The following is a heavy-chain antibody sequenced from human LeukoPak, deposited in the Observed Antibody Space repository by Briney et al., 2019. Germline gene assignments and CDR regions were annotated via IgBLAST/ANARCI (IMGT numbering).Heavy chain of an antibody. J-gene: IGHJ5*02. CDR3: ARGGVAAAGTLDNWFDP. CDR1: GGSFSGYY. Sequence: SETLSLTCAVYGGSFSGYYWSWIRQPPGKGLEWIGEFNHSGSTNYNPSLKSRVTISVDTSKNQFSLKLTSVTAADTAVYYCARGGVAAAGTLDNWFDPWGQGTLVTVSS. V-gene: IGHV4-34*01. CDR2: FNHSGST. D-gene: IGHD6-13*01.